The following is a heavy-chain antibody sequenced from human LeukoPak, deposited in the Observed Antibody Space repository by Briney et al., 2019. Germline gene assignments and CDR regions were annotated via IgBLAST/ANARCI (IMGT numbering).Heavy chain of an antibody. V-gene: IGHV1-2*02. CDR1: GYTFTGYY. D-gene: IGHD3-22*01. CDR3: AAAQSPDYYYDTASEDLEYFQH. CDR2: INPNSGGT. J-gene: IGHJ1*01. Sequence: GASVKVSCKASGYTFTGYYMHWVRQAPGQGLEWMGWINPNSGGTNYAQKFQGRVTITRDMSTSTAYMELSSLRSEDTAVYYCAAAQSPDYYYDTASEDLEYFQHWGQGTLVTVSS.